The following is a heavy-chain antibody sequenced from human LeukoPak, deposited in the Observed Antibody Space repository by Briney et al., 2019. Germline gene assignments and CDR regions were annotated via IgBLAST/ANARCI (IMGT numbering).Heavy chain of an antibody. J-gene: IGHJ4*02. V-gene: IGHV1-18*01. D-gene: IGHD4-17*01. Sequence: ASVEVSCKASGGTFSSYAISWVRQAPGQGLEWMGWISAYNGNTNYAQKFQGRVTMTTDTSTSTAYMELRSLRSDDTAVYYCARDDYGDCDYWGQGTLVTVSS. CDR1: GGTFSSYA. CDR2: ISAYNGNT. CDR3: ARDDYGDCDY.